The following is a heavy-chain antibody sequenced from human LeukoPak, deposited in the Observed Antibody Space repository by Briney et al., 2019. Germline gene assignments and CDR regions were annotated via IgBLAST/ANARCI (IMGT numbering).Heavy chain of an antibody. V-gene: IGHV1-69*05. CDR3: ARGGYYYDSSGYWPWYFDL. D-gene: IGHD3-22*01. J-gene: IGHJ2*01. Sequence: SVKVSYKASGGTFSSYAISWVRQAPGQGLEWMGRIIPIFGTANYAQKFQGRVTITTDESTSTAYMELSSLRSEDTAVYYCARGGYYYDSSGYWPWYFDLWGRGTLVTVSS. CDR1: GGTFSSYA. CDR2: IIPIFGTA.